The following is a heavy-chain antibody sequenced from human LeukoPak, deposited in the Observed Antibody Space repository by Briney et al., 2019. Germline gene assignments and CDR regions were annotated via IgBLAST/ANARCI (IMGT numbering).Heavy chain of an antibody. J-gene: IGHJ4*02. CDR1: GITPTDAW. V-gene: IGHV3-15*01. Sequence: PGGPQRLSCTPSGITPTDAWMIGVRQAPGKGPKWVGRVRSETDGGAIDYATPVKGRFTISRDDSKNTLYLQMNSLQTEDSAVYYCATGGHYSSDWGQGALITVSS. D-gene: IGHD1-26*01. CDR2: VRSETDGGAI. CDR3: ATGGHYSSD.